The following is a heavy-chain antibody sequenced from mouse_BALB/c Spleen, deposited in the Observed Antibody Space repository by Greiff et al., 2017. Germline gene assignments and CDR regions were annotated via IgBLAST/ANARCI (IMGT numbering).Heavy chain of an antibody. CDR3: ARTWWDRGVYYFDY. CDR2: INPNNGGT. J-gene: IGHJ2*01. V-gene: IGHV1-18*01. CDR1: GYTFTDYN. Sequence: EVQLQQSGPELVKPGASVKIPCKASGYTFTDYNMDWVKQSHGKSLEWIGDINPNNGGTIYNQKFKGKATLTVDKSSSTAYMELRSLTSEDTAVYYCARTWWDRGVYYFDYWGQGTTLTVSS. D-gene: IGHD3-3*01.